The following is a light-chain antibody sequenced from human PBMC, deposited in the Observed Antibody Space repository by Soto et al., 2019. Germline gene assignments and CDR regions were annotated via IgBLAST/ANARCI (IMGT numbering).Light chain of an antibody. CDR3: QQRSNWPHT. J-gene: IGKJ2*01. V-gene: IGKV3-11*01. Sequence: EIVLTQSPATLSLSPGERATLSCRASQSVSSYLAWYQQKPGQAPRLLIYDASNRTTGIPARFSGSGSGTDFTLTISSLEPEDFTVYYCQQRSNWPHTFGQGTKLEIK. CDR2: DAS. CDR1: QSVSSY.